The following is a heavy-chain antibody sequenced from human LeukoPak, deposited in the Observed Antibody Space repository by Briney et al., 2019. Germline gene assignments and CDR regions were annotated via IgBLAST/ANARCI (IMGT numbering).Heavy chain of an antibody. D-gene: IGHD4-17*01. CDR2: INHSGST. Sequence: PSETLSLTCAVYGGSISGYYWSWIRQPPGKGLEWIGEINHSGSTNYNPSLKSRVTISVDTSKNQFSLKLSSVTAADTAVYYCARAPLRFYFDYWGQGTLVTVSS. V-gene: IGHV4-34*01. CDR3: ARAPLRFYFDY. J-gene: IGHJ4*02. CDR1: GGSISGYY.